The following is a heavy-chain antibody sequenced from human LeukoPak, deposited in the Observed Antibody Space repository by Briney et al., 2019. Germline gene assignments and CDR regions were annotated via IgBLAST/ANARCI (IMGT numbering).Heavy chain of an antibody. D-gene: IGHD5-24*01. V-gene: IGHV3-30*03. CDR3: AREKVEMATIVVEAFDI. J-gene: IGHJ3*02. Sequence: GGSLRLSCAASGFTFSSYGMHWVRQAPGKGLEWVAVISYDGSNKYYADSVKGRFTISRDNAKSSLYLQMNSLRAEDTAVYYCAREKVEMATIVVEAFDIWGQGTMVTVSS. CDR2: ISYDGSNK. CDR1: GFTFSSYG.